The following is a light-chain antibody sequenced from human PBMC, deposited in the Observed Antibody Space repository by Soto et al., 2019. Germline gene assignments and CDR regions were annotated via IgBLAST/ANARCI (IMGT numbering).Light chain of an antibody. CDR3: QQRSNWPLT. CDR2: DAS. V-gene: IGKV3-11*01. Sequence: EIVLTQSPATLSLSPGERATLSCRASQSVSSYLAWYQQKPGQAPMLLIYDASNTPTGIPARFSGSGSGTDFTLTIRSLEPEDSAVYYCQQRSNWPLTFGGATKVEIK. CDR1: QSVSSY. J-gene: IGKJ4*01.